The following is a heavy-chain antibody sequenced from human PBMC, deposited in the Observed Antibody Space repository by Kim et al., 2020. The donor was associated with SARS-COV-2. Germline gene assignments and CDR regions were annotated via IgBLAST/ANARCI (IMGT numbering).Heavy chain of an antibody. Sequence: SVKVSCKASGGTFSSYAISWVRQAPGQGLEWMGGIIPIFGTANYAQKFQGRVTITADKSTSTAYMELSSLRSEDTAVYYCARGERLLFDWPNWFDPWGQGTLVTVSS. CDR1: GGTFSSYA. D-gene: IGHD3-9*01. V-gene: IGHV1-69*06. J-gene: IGHJ5*02. CDR3: ARGERLLFDWPNWFDP. CDR2: IIPIFGTA.